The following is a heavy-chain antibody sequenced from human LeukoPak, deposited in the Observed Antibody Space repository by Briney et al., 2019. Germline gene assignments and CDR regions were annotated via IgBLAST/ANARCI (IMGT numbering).Heavy chain of an antibody. J-gene: IGHJ4*02. CDR1: GGSINGYY. CDR2: IYTSGTT. V-gene: IGHV4-4*07. D-gene: IGHD6-19*01. CDR3: ARDGVNSDWPPHF. Sequence: SETLSLTCTVSGGSINGYYWSWIRQPAGKGLEWIGRIYTSGTTNYNPSLKSRVTMSVDTSKSQFSLRLNSVTAADTAVYYCARDGVNSDWPPHFWGQGTLVTVSS.